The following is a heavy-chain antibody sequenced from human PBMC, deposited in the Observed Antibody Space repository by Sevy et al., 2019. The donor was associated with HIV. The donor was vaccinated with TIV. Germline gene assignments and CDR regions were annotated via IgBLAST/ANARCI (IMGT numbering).Heavy chain of an antibody. CDR3: ARGGGYGYDSADY. CDR2: IKSDGRFT. Sequence: GGSLRLSCAASGFTLSTYWMHWARQVPGKGLVWVSRIKSDGRFTNYADSVKGRFTISRDNTKKTLDLQMNSLRVEDTGVYYCARGGGYGYDSADYWGQGTLVTVSS. V-gene: IGHV3-74*01. D-gene: IGHD5-18*01. J-gene: IGHJ4*02. CDR1: GFTLSTYW.